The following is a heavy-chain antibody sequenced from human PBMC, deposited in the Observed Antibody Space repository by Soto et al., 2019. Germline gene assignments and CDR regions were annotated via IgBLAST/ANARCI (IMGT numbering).Heavy chain of an antibody. CDR3: ASSQGDY. V-gene: IGHV3-43*01. CDR1: GFTFDDHN. Sequence: EVHLVESGGVVVQPGGSLRLPCAASGFTFDDHNMHWVRQVPGKGLEWVSLISWDGGTTYYADSVKGRFTVSRDNSINLLYLQMNALTTEDSALYYCASSQGDYWGQGTLVTVS. J-gene: IGHJ4*02. CDR2: ISWDGGTT. D-gene: IGHD6-6*01.